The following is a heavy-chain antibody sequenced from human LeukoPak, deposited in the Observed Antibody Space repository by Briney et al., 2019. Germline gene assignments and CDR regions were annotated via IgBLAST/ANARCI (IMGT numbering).Heavy chain of an antibody. Sequence: PGGSLRLSCAASGFTFSSYAMHWVRQAPGKGLEWVAVISYDGSNKYYADSVKGRFTISRDNSKNTLYLQMNSLRAEDTAVYYCARDVGARREGDAFDIWGQGTMVTVSS. D-gene: IGHD1-26*01. CDR2: ISYDGSNK. J-gene: IGHJ3*02. V-gene: IGHV3-30-3*01. CDR3: ARDVGARREGDAFDI. CDR1: GFTFSSYA.